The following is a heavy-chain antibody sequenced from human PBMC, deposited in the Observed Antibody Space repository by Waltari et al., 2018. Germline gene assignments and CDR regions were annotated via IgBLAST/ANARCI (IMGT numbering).Heavy chain of an antibody. CDR3: ATDRTYYVDN. J-gene: IGHJ4*02. CDR1: GITFRNYG. V-gene: IGHV3-33*01. Sequence: QVQLVESGGGVVQPGRSLRLSCVAYGITFRNYGMHWVRQAPGKGLEWVAVIWVDGSKTYYADSVKGRFTVSRDNSKNALYLQMNSLRAEDTATYYCATDRTYYVDNWGLGTLVTVSS. CDR2: IWVDGSKT.